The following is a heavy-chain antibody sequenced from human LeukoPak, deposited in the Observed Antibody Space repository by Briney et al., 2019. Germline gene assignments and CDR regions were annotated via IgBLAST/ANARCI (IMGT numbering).Heavy chain of an antibody. D-gene: IGHD3-22*01. CDR3: ARRAGDSSGYSAARFDP. Sequence: SETLSLTCAVPGGSISSGGYSWSWIPQPSGKGLEWLEYIYHSGSTYYKPSLKSGVTISVDRSKDQFSLKRSSVTAADTAVYCCARRAGDSSGYSAARFDPWGQGTLVTVSS. V-gene: IGHV4-30-2*01. CDR2: IYHSGST. CDR1: GGSISSGGYS. J-gene: IGHJ5*02.